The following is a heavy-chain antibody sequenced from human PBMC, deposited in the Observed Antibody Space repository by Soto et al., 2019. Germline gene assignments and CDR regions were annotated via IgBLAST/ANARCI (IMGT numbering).Heavy chain of an antibody. CDR1: GFTVSSNY. J-gene: IGHJ4*02. D-gene: IGHD4-4*01. Sequence: GGSLILSCAASGFTVSSNYMSWVRQAPGKGLEWVSVIYSGGSTYYADSVKGRFTISRDNSKNTLYLQMNSLRAEDTAMYFCARDADAYSKFDYWGQGTLVTVSS. V-gene: IGHV3-66*01. CDR2: IYSGGST. CDR3: ARDADAYSKFDY.